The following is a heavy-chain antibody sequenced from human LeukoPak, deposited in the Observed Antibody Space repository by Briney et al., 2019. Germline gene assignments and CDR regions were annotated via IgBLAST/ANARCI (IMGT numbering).Heavy chain of an antibody. Sequence: GGSLRLSCAASGFTFSSYSMNWVRQAPGKGLEWVSSISSSSSYIYYADSVKGRFTISRDNSKNTLYLQMNSLRAEDTAVYYCARAESGYDLLIDYWGQGTLVTVSS. CDR1: GFTFSSYS. D-gene: IGHD5-12*01. J-gene: IGHJ4*02. CDR3: ARAESGYDLLIDY. V-gene: IGHV3-21*01. CDR2: ISSSSSYI.